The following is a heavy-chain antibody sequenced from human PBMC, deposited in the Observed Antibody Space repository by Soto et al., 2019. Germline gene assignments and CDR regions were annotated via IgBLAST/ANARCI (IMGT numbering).Heavy chain of an antibody. D-gene: IGHD2-2*01. CDR3: ARPSTSRNYYSGMDV. Sequence: ESLKISCKGSGYIFTNYYIAWVRQMPGKGLEWMGLIYPGDSDTRYSPSFQGQVYISADKSINTAYLQWSSLKASDTAIYFCARPSTSRNYYSGMDVWGQGTTVTVSS. J-gene: IGHJ6*02. V-gene: IGHV5-51*01. CDR2: IYPGDSDT. CDR1: GYIFTNYY.